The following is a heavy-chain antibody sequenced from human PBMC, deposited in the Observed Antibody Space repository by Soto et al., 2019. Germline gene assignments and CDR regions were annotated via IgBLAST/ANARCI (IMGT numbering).Heavy chain of an antibody. CDR2: IYYTGTT. J-gene: IGHJ5*02. D-gene: IGHD4-17*01. Sequence: PSETLSLTCTVSGGSIRDGGYYWSWIRQHPGKGLEWIGYIYYTGTTYYNPSFKGRVIISVDLSKGQFSLKLSSVTAADTAFYYCAKDPSPQTTTVVTPGWLDPWGQGILVTVHS. V-gene: IGHV4-31*03. CDR3: AKDPSPQTTTVVTPGWLDP. CDR1: GGSIRDGGYY.